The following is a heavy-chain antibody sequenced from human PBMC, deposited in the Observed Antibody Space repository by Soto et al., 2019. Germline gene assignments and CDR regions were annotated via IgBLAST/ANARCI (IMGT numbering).Heavy chain of an antibody. D-gene: IGHD4-17*01. CDR1: GESFSDNH. CDR3: AKGGRLRSPFGL. J-gene: IGHJ4*02. Sequence: SLTCAVYGESFSDNHWSWIRQPPGKGLEWIGEVSHSGYTVYNPSLKSRVTISLGTSNNQFSLKLISATAADTAVYFCAKGGRLRSPFGLWGQGTLVTVSS. V-gene: IGHV4-34*01. CDR2: VSHSGYT.